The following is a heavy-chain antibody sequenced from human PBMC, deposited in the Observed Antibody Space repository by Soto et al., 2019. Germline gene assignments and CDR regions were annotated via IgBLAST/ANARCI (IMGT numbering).Heavy chain of an antibody. Sequence: ASVKVTCKASGYTFTSYGISWVRQAPGQGLEWMGWISAYNGNTNYAQKLQGRVTMTTDTSTSTAYMELRSLRFDDTAVYYCARSNCDCWSGDAAWWALLDPWRQGTLVTVSS. D-gene: IGHD3-3*01. CDR3: ARSNCDCWSGDAAWWALLDP. CDR1: GYTFTSYG. CDR2: ISAYNGNT. V-gene: IGHV1-18*04. J-gene: IGHJ5*02.